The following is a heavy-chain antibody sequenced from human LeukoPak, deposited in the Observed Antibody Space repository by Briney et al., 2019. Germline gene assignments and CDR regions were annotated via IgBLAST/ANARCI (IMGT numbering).Heavy chain of an antibody. CDR3: ARASYYYDSSGYYHDGYFDY. D-gene: IGHD3-22*01. J-gene: IGHJ4*02. Sequence: SETLSLTCAVYGGSFSGYYWSWIRQPPGKGLEWIGEINHSGSTNYNPSLKSRVTISVDTSKNLFSLKLSSVTAADTAVYYCARASYYYDSSGYYHDGYFDYWGQGTLVTVSS. CDR1: GGSFSGYY. CDR2: INHSGST. V-gene: IGHV4-34*01.